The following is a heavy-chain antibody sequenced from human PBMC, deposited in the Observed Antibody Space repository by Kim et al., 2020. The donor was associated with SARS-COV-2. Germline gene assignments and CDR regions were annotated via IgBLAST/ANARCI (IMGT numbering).Heavy chain of an antibody. Sequence: SDTRYSPSFQGQVTISADKSISTAYLQWSSLKAADTAMYYCAREEGGMDVWGQGTTVTVSS. J-gene: IGHJ6*02. CDR2: SDT. V-gene: IGHV5-51*01. CDR3: AREEGGMDV.